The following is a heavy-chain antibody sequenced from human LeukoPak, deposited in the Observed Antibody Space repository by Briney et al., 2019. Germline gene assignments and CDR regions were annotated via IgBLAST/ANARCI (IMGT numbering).Heavy chain of an antibody. V-gene: IGHV3-74*01. CDR1: GFTFSSYW. D-gene: IGHD6-19*01. CDR3: ARRGAASGAFDI. Sequence: PGGSLRLSCAASGFTFSSYWMHWVRQAPGKGLVWVSRINSDGSSTSYADSVKGRFTISRDNAKNTVYLQMNSLRAEDTAVYYCARRGAASGAFDIWGQGTMVTVSS. CDR2: INSDGSST. J-gene: IGHJ3*02.